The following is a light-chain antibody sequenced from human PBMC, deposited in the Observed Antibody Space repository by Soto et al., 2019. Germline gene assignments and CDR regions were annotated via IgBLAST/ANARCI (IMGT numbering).Light chain of an antibody. J-gene: IGKJ5*01. Sequence: DIQLTQSPSFLSASVGDRVTITCRASQGISSYLAWYQQKPGKVPKLLIYAASTLQSGVPSRFSGSASGTEFTRTIISLQPEDFSTYYCQQLNSSTITFGQGTRLEIK. CDR3: QQLNSSTIT. CDR2: AAS. CDR1: QGISSY. V-gene: IGKV1-9*01.